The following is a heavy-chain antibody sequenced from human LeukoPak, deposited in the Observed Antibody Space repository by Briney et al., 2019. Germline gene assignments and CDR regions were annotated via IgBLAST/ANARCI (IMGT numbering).Heavy chain of an antibody. CDR2: ISVSGGST. CDR1: GFTFSSYA. CDR3: ARDPERYYDSSGYNDY. D-gene: IGHD3-22*01. V-gene: IGHV3-23*01. J-gene: IGHJ4*02. Sequence: GGTLRLSCAVSGFTFSSYAMSWVRQAPGKGLEWVSAISVSGGSTYYADPVKGRFTTSSANAKNSLYLLMQSLRAAAAALYYSARDPERYYDSSGYNDYWGQGTLVTVSS.